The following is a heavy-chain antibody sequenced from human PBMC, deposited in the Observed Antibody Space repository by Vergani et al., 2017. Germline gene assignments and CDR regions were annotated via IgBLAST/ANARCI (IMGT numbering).Heavy chain of an antibody. CDR1: GFTFSSYA. D-gene: IGHD2-2*02. CDR2: ISGSGGST. V-gene: IGHV3-23*01. J-gene: IGHJ4*02. CDR3: ARDPSGCSSTSCYKGGYGY. Sequence: EVQLLESGGGLVQPGGSLRLSCAASGFTFSSYAMSWVRQAPGKGLEWVSAISGSGGSTYYADSVKGRFTISRDNSKNTLYLQMNSLRAEDTAVYYCARDPSGCSSTSCYKGGYGYWGQGTLVTVSS.